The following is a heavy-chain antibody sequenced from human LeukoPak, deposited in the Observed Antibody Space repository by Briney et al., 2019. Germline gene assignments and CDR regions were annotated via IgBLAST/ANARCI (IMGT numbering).Heavy chain of an antibody. J-gene: IGHJ4*02. V-gene: IGHV4-34*01. Sequence: SETLSLTCAVYGGSFSGYYWSWIRQPPGKGLEWIGEINHSGSTNYNPSLRSRVTISVDTSKNQFSLKLSSVTAADTAVYYCARGRYYFDYWGQGTLVTVSS. CDR1: GGSFSGYY. CDR3: ARGRYYFDY. CDR2: INHSGST.